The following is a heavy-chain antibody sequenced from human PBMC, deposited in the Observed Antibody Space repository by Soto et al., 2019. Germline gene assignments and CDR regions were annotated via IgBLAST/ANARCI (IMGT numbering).Heavy chain of an antibody. J-gene: IGHJ4*02. D-gene: IGHD3-22*01. CDR3: ARGITTKVVQRDAPDKYYFDS. Sequence: SETLSLTCAVYGGSFSGYYWSWICQSPGKGLEWIGEINHGGSSNYNPSLKSRVTISVDTSKNQFSLKLSSVTAADTAVYFCARGITTKVVQRDAPDKYYFDSWGQGTLDTVSS. CDR1: GGSFSGYY. CDR2: INHGGSS. V-gene: IGHV4-34*01.